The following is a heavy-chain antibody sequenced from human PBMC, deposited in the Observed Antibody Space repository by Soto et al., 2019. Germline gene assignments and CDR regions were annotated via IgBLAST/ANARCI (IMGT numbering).Heavy chain of an antibody. D-gene: IGHD5-12*01. Sequence: GGSLRLSCAASGFTFSSYSMNWVRQAPGKGLEWVSSISSSSSYIYYADSVKGRFTISRDNAKNSLYLQMNSLRAEDTAVYYCADQKGMATIGCSGYWGQGTLVTVSS. CDR3: ADQKGMATIGCSGY. CDR1: GFTFSSYS. J-gene: IGHJ4*02. CDR2: ISSSSSYI. V-gene: IGHV3-21*01.